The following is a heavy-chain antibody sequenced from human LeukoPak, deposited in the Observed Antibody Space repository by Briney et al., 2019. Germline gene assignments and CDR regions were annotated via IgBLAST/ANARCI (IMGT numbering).Heavy chain of an antibody. V-gene: IGHV4-59*01. D-gene: IGHD2-15*01. CDR3: ARDLGDIVVVGHHDAFDI. J-gene: IGHJ3*02. Sequence: SETLPLTCTVSGGSISSYYWSWIRQPPGKGLEWIGYIYYSGSTNYNPSLKSRVTISVDTSKNQFSLKLSSVTAADTAVYYCARDLGDIVVVGHHDAFDIWGQGTMVTVSS. CDR1: GGSISSYY. CDR2: IYYSGST.